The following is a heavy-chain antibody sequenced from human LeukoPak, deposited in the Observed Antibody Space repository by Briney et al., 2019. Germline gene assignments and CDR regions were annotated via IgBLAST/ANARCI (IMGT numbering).Heavy chain of an antibody. J-gene: IGHJ4*02. Sequence: SQTLSLTCAVSGGSISSGGYSWSWIRQPAGKGLEWIGRIYTSGSTNYNPSLKSRVTMSVDTSKNQFSLKLSSVTAADTAVYYCARRGTLTGFFDYWGQGTLVTVSS. CDR2: IYTSGST. CDR1: GGSISSGGYS. V-gene: IGHV4-61*02. D-gene: IGHD1-1*01. CDR3: ARRGTLTGFFDY.